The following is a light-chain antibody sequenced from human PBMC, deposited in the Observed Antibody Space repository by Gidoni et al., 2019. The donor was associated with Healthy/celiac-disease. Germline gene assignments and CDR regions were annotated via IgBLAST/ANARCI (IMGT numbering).Light chain of an antibody. CDR1: QGISNY. J-gene: IGKJ1*01. V-gene: IGKV1-27*01. Sequence: DIQMTQSPSSLSASVGDRVTITCRASQGISNYLAWYQQKPGKVPKLLSYAASTLQSGVPPRFSGSGSGTDFTLTISSLQPEDVATYYCQKYNSAPRTFGQGTKVEIK. CDR3: QKYNSAPRT. CDR2: AAS.